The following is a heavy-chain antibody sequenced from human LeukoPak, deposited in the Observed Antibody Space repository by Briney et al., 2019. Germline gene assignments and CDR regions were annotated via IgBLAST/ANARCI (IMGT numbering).Heavy chain of an antibody. CDR1: GGSLSNTNDY. Sequence: PSETLSLTFAVSGGSLSNTNDYWGWIRDPPGKALEWIVNIYYNGSTYYNPSLRSRVTISVDTSKNQFSLKLSSLTAADTALYYCARHWLTTTVTSTFDFWGQGSLVTVSS. J-gene: IGHJ4*02. D-gene: IGHD4-17*01. V-gene: IGHV4-39*01. CDR2: IYYNGST. CDR3: ARHWLTTTVTSTFDF.